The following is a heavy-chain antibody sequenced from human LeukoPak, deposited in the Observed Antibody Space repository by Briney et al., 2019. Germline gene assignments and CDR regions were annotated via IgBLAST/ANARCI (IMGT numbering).Heavy chain of an antibody. CDR1: GFTFSSYA. CDR3: AKMGGSIAARPNYFDY. CDR2: ISGSGGST. V-gene: IGHV3-23*01. D-gene: IGHD6-6*01. Sequence: GGSLRLSCAASGFTFSSYAMNWVRQAPGKGLEWVSAISGSGGSTYYADSVKGRFTISRDNSKNTPYLQMNSLRGEDTAIYYCAKMGGSIAARPNYFDYWGQGTLVTVSS. J-gene: IGHJ4*02.